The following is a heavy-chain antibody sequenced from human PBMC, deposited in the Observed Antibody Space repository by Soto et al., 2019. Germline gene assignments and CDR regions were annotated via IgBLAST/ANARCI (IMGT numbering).Heavy chain of an antibody. Sequence: PGGSLRLSCAASGFTFSSYGMHLVRQAPGKGLEWVAVISYDGSNKYYADSVKGRFTISRDNSKNTLYLQMNSLRAEDTAVYYCAKTWELLLYYYYGMDVWGQGTTVTVSS. D-gene: IGHD1-26*01. CDR3: AKTWELLLYYYYGMDV. V-gene: IGHV3-30*18. CDR1: GFTFSSYG. CDR2: ISYDGSNK. J-gene: IGHJ6*02.